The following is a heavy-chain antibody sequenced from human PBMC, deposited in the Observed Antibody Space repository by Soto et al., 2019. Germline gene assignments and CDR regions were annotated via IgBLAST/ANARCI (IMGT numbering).Heavy chain of an antibody. Sequence: GGSLRLSCVASGFTFSMQWMTWIRQAPGKGLEWVANINGDGSERAYADSLRGRFTISRDSAKNSVYLQMNSLGVEDTAMYYCEPYGLPVWDGHWGQGTQVTVSS. CDR2: INGDGSER. D-gene: IGHD3-16*01. J-gene: IGHJ4*02. CDR3: EPYGLPVWDGH. V-gene: IGHV3-7*05. CDR1: GFTFSMQW.